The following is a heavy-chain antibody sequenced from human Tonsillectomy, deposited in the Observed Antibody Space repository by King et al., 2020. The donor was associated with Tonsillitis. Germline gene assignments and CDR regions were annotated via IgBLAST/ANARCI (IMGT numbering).Heavy chain of an antibody. V-gene: IGHV3-7*01. J-gene: IGHJ3*01. D-gene: IGHD1-26*01. CDR1: GFTISNYW. Sequence: VQLVESGGGLVQPGGSLRLSCAASGFTISNYWMSWVRQAPGKGLEWVANIRQDGNSKYYVDSVKGRFTISRDNAKNSLYLQTNSLRVEDTAVYFCARIKLGAPPQDVLDVWGLGTLVTVSS. CDR2: IRQDGNSK. CDR3: ARIKLGAPPQDVLDV.